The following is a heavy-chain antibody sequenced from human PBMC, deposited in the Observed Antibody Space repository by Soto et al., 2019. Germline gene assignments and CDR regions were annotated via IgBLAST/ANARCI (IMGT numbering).Heavy chain of an antibody. CDR3: ARGQSIVGSTTGGFDI. CDR2: ISAGNGNA. CDR1: GYAFTTYA. V-gene: IGHV1-3*01. D-gene: IGHD1-26*01. Sequence: ASVKASCKASGYAFTTYAMHWVRQAPGQRLEWMGWISAGNGNAKYSQNFQGRVTITRDTSASTVYMELTSLRSEDTAVYYCARGQSIVGSTTGGFDIWGQGTMVTVSS. J-gene: IGHJ3*02.